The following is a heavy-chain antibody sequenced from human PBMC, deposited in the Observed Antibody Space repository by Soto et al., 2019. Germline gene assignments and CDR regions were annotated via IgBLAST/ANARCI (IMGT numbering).Heavy chain of an antibody. J-gene: IGHJ5*02. Sequence: ASVKVSCKASDYTLSSYGIYWVRQAPGQGLEWMGWISAYNGNTNYAQKFRGRVTMTTDTPTNTAYLELRSLRSDDTAVYYCARSAPGACTGGSCYYAKNWFDPWGQGTLVTVSS. CDR3: ARSAPGACTGGSCYYAKNWFDP. D-gene: IGHD2-15*01. V-gene: IGHV1-18*04. CDR1: DYTLSSYG. CDR2: ISAYNGNT.